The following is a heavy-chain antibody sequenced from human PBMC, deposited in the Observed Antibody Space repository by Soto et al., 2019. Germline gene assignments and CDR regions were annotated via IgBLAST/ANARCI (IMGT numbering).Heavy chain of an antibody. D-gene: IGHD6-19*01. CDR2: ISSSSTI. J-gene: IGHJ5*02. V-gene: IGHV3-48*02. CDR3: ARDSSGWLNLFDP. CDR1: GFTFSSYN. Sequence: GGSLRLSCAASGFTFSSYNMNWVRQAPGKGLEWVSYISSSSTIYYADSVKGRFTISRDNAKNSLYLQMNSLRDEDTAVYYCARDSSGWLNLFDPCSQGSLVTVSS.